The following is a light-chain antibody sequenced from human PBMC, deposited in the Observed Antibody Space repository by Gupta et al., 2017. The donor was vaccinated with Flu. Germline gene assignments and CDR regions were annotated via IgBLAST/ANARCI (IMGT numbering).Light chain of an antibody. J-gene: IGLJ3*02. CDR1: SGHSSYA. Sequence: QPVVTQSLSASASLGASVKLTCTLSSGHSSYAIAWHQQQPEKGPRYLMKINSDGSHTKGDGIPDRFSGSSSGAERYLTISRLQSEDEAYYYCQTWGASTWVFGGGTKLTVL. CDR3: QTWGASTWV. CDR2: INSDGSH. V-gene: IGLV4-69*01.